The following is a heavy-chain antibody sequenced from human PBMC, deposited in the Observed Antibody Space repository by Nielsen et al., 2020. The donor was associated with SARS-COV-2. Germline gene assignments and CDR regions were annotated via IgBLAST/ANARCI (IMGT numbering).Heavy chain of an antibody. CDR2: INPNSGGT. CDR3: ARRMRRAAAGTMIGY. D-gene: IGHD6-13*01. Sequence: ASVKVSCKASGYTFTGYYMHWVRQAPGQGLEWMGWINPNSGGTNYAQKFQGRVTMTRDTSISTAYMELSRLRSDDTAVYYCARRMRRAAAGTMIGYWGQGTLVTVSS. J-gene: IGHJ4*02. V-gene: IGHV1-2*02. CDR1: GYTFTGYY.